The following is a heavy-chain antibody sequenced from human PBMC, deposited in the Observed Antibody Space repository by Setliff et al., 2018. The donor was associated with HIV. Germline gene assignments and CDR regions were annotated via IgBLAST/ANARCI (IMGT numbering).Heavy chain of an antibody. CDR2: IDGDGSTK. J-gene: IGHJ2*01. CDR1: GFTFRSYW. D-gene: IGHD1-26*01. CDR3: ARDRLDGAYSGSYLRGYWYFDL. V-gene: IGHV3-7*01. Sequence: GGSLRLSCAASGFTFRSYWLTWVRQAPGKGLEWVANIDGDGSTKNYVDSVKGRFTISRHNAENSLYLEMNILRAEDTAIYYCARDRLDGAYSGSYLRGYWYFDLWGRGTLVTVS.